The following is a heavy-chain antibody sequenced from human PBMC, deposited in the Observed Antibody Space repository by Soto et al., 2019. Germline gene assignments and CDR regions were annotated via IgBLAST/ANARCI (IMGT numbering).Heavy chain of an antibody. Sequence: GGSLRLSCAASGFTFSSYGMHWVRQAPGKRLEWVAVISYDGSNKYYADSVKGRFTISRDNSKNTLYLQMNSLRAEDTAVYYCAKDLYYYDSSGYYRPKGDYYYYGMDVWGQGTTVTVSS. J-gene: IGHJ6*02. CDR3: AKDLYYYDSSGYYRPKGDYYYYGMDV. D-gene: IGHD3-22*01. CDR1: GFTFSSYG. V-gene: IGHV3-30*18. CDR2: ISYDGSNK.